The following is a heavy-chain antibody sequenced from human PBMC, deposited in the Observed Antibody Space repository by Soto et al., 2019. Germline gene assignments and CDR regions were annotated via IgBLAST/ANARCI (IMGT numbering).Heavy chain of an antibody. CDR3: ATRSPAFDY. J-gene: IGHJ4*02. CDR2: ITTDKGKT. CDR1: GYTFTSYG. V-gene: IGHV1-18*01. Sequence: QVQLMQSGPEVKKPGASVKVSCKTSGYTFTSYGISWVRQAPGQGLEWMGWITTDKGKTTYAQKFQGRVTMTTDTPTSTAYMELRSLRSDDTAVYYCATRSPAFDYWGQGTLVTVSS.